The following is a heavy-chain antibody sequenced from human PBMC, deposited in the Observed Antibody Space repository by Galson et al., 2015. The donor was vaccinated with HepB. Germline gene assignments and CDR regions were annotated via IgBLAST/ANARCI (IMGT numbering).Heavy chain of an antibody. CDR3: ARDNRVRGVISPYYYYYGMDV. J-gene: IGHJ6*02. D-gene: IGHD3-10*01. CDR1: GGSFSGYY. CDR2: INHSGST. V-gene: IGHV4-34*01. Sequence: SETLSLTCAVYGGSFSGYYWSWIRQPPGKGLEWIGEINHSGSTNYNPSLKSRVTISVDTSKNQFSLKLSTVTAADTAVDYCARDNRVRGVISPYYYYYGMDVWGQGTTVTVSS.